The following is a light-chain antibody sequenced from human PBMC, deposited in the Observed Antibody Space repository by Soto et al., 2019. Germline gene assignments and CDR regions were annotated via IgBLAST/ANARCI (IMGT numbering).Light chain of an antibody. CDR2: AAS. Sequence: GAIVTIACRASQGISSWLAWYQQKPGKAPELLIYAASTLQSGVPSRFSGSGSGTDFTLTISCLQSEDFATYYCQQYYSFPRTFGQGTKVDIK. V-gene: IGKV1-8*01. CDR1: QGISSW. CDR3: QQYYSFPRT. J-gene: IGKJ1*01.